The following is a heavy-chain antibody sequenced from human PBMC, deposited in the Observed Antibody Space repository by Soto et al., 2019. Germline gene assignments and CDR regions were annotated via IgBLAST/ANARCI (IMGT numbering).Heavy chain of an antibody. CDR2: IYSGGST. D-gene: IGHD3-22*01. CDR1: GFTVSSNY. Sequence: EVQLVESGGGLVQPGGSLRLSCAASGFTVSSNYMSWVRQAPGKGLEWVSVIYSGGSTYYADSVKGRFTISRDNSKNTLYLQMNSLRAEDTAVYYCARDLDYYDSSGYYSYPFYGMDVWGQGTTVTVSS. CDR3: ARDLDYYDSSGYYSYPFYGMDV. J-gene: IGHJ6*02. V-gene: IGHV3-66*01.